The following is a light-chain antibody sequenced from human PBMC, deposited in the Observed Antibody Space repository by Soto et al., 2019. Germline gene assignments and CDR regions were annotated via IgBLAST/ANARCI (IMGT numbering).Light chain of an antibody. CDR1: QSVSSS. V-gene: IGKV3-15*01. Sequence: EIVLTQSPGTLSLSPGERATLSCRASQSVSSSFLAWYQQKPGQAPRLLIYGAFTRAPGIPTRFSGSGSGTEFTLTISSLQSEDFAVYYCQQYENWPQLTFGGGTKVDIK. CDR2: GAF. J-gene: IGKJ4*01. CDR3: QQYENWPQLT.